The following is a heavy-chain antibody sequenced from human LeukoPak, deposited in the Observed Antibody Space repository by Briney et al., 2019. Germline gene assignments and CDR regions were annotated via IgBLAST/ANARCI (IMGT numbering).Heavy chain of an antibody. CDR1: GFTFSSYG. CDR2: ISYDGSNK. J-gene: IGHJ4*02. D-gene: IGHD6-13*01. CDR3: AKSVRQQLNDC. Sequence: GRSLRLSCAASGFTFSSYGMHWVRQAPGKGLEWVAVISYDGSNKYYADSVKGRFTISRDNSKNTRYLQMNSLRAEDAAVYYCAKSVRQQLNDCWGQGTLVTVSS. V-gene: IGHV3-30*18.